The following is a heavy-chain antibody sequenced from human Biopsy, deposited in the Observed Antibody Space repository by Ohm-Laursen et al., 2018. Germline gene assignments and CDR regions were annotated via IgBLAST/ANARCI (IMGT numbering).Heavy chain of an antibody. D-gene: IGHD3-16*02. V-gene: IGHV1-18*01. J-gene: IGHJ4*02. CDR3: ARGEVTFGELIVSLDS. CDR2: IRPLNGDT. Sequence: GSSVKVSCKVSGYTFGNYGVSWVRQAPGQGLEWMGWIRPLNGDTKYGQKFQDRVTMTTDTSTSTVYMELTSLRSDDTAVYYCARGEVTFGELIVSLDSWGQGTLVTVSS. CDR1: GYTFGNYG.